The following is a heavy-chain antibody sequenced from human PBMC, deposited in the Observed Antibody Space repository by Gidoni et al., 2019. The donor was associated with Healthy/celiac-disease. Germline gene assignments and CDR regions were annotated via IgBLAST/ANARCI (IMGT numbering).Heavy chain of an antibody. V-gene: IGHV4-34*01. Sequence: PGKGLEWMGEINHSGSTNYNPSLKSRVTISVDTSKNQFSLKLSSVTAADTAVYYCARSGRPYSYGYSLTYWGQGTLVTVSS. CDR2: INHSGST. J-gene: IGHJ4*02. CDR3: ARSGRPYSYGYSLTY. D-gene: IGHD5-18*01.